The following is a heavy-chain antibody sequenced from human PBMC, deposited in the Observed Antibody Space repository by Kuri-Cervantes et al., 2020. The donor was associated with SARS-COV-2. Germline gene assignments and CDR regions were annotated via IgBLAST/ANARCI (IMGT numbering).Heavy chain of an antibody. CDR2: ISSSSSYI. CDR3: ARVVTMVRGVIENGMDV. J-gene: IGHJ6*02. V-gene: IGHV3-21*01. D-gene: IGHD3-10*01. CDR1: GFTFRSYS. Sequence: GGSLRLSCAASGFTFRSYSMNWVRQAPGKGLEWVSSISSSSSYIYYADSVKGRFTISRDNAKNSLYLQMNSLRAEDTAVYYCARVVTMVRGVIENGMDVWGQGTTVTVSS.